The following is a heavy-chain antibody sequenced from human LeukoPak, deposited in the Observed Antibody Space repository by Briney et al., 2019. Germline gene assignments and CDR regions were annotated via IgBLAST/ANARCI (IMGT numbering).Heavy chain of an antibody. Sequence: ASVKVSCKASGYTFTSYYMHWVRQAPGQGLESMGGIIPIFGTANYAQKFQGRVTITADESTSTAYMELSSLRSEDTAVYYCARAHYYDSSGYYSPWDYWGQGTLVTVSS. CDR3: ARAHYYDSSGYYSPWDY. J-gene: IGHJ4*02. V-gene: IGHV1-69*13. D-gene: IGHD3-22*01. CDR2: IIPIFGTA. CDR1: GYTFTSYY.